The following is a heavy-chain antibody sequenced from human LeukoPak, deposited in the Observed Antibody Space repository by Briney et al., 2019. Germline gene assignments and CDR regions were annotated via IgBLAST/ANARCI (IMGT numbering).Heavy chain of an antibody. D-gene: IGHD7-27*01. Sequence: GGSLRLSCAASGFTFRNHGMNWVRQAPGKGLEWVSGISPSGGGTYYADSVKGRFTISRDDSKNALSLQMNSLRVEDTALYYCAQDIAWGAFEHWGQGTLVTVSS. V-gene: IGHV3-23*01. CDR1: GFTFRNHG. CDR3: AQDIAWGAFEH. J-gene: IGHJ4*02. CDR2: ISPSGGGT.